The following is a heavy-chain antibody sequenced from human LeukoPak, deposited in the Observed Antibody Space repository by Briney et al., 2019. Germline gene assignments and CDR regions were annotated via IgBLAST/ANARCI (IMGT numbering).Heavy chain of an antibody. CDR3: ARDDCGDTCYPGGY. CDR1: GYTFTNYF. D-gene: IGHD2-21*01. V-gene: IGHV1-3*01. J-gene: IGHJ4*02. CDR2: INAGNGDT. Sequence: GASVKVSCKASGYTFTNYFVHWVRQAPGQRPEWMGWINAGNGDTKYSQNFQGRVTITRDTSASTAYMELSSLTSEDTALYYCARDDCGDTCYPGGYWGQGTLVTVSS.